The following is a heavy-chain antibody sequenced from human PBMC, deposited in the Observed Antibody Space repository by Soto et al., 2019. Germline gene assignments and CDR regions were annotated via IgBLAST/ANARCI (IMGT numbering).Heavy chain of an antibody. Sequence: QVQLQESGPGLVKPSQTLSLTCTVSGGSISSGGYYWSWIRQHPGKGLEWIGYIYYSGSTYYNPSLKSRVTISVDTSKNQFSLKLSSVTAADTAVYYCARDSDVWFGVSYFDYWGQGTLVTVSS. D-gene: IGHD3-10*01. CDR1: GGSISSGGYY. J-gene: IGHJ4*02. CDR2: IYYSGST. CDR3: ARDSDVWFGVSYFDY. V-gene: IGHV4-31*03.